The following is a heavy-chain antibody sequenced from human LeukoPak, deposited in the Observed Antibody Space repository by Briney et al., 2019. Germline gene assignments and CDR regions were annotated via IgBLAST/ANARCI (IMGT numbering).Heavy chain of an antibody. Sequence: GGSLRLSCAASGFTFINYRMNWVRQAPGKGLEWVSSISTSRSYIYYADSVKGRFTISRDNAKNSLYLQMNSLRVEDTAVYYCAKCILTGYYKGYMDVWGKGTTVTVSS. J-gene: IGHJ6*03. V-gene: IGHV3-21*04. D-gene: IGHD3-9*01. CDR2: ISTSRSYI. CDR1: GFTFINYR. CDR3: AKCILTGYYKGYMDV.